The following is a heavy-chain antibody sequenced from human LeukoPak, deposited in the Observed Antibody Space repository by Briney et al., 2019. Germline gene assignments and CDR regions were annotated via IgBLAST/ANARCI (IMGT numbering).Heavy chain of an antibody. CDR1: GFTFSSYA. Sequence: GGSLRLSCAASGFTFSSYAMHWVRQAPGKGLEWVAVISYDGSNKYYADSVKGRFTISRDNSKNTLYLQMNSLRAEDTAVYYCASGDGYYYDSSGSPDYWGQGTLVTVSS. CDR3: ASGDGYYYDSSGSPDY. CDR2: ISYDGSNK. V-gene: IGHV3-30-3*01. J-gene: IGHJ4*02. D-gene: IGHD3-22*01.